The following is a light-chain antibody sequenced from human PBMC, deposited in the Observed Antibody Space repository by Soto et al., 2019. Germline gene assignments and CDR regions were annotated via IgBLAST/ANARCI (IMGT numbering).Light chain of an antibody. CDR3: QQYNNWPPLT. CDR1: QSVSSN. V-gene: IGKV3-15*01. J-gene: IGKJ4*01. Sequence: EIVMTQSPATLSVSPRERATLSCRASQSVSSNLAWYQQKPGQAPRLLIYGASTRATGIPAMFSGSGSGTEVTLTISSLQSEDFAVYYCQQYNNWPPLTFGGGTKVEIK. CDR2: GAS.